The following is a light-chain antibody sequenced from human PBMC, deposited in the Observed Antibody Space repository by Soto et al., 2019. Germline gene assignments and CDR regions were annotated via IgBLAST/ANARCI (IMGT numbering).Light chain of an antibody. CDR1: ETISRY. J-gene: IGKJ5*01. V-gene: IGKV1-39*01. Sequence: DIQMTQSPSSLSASIGERVIITCRASETISRYLNWYQSKPGKAPRLLISAASSLQSGVPSRFSGSYSGTDFTLTISSLQSEDFAVYYCQQYNNWPPITFGQGTRLEIK. CDR3: QQYNNWPPIT. CDR2: AAS.